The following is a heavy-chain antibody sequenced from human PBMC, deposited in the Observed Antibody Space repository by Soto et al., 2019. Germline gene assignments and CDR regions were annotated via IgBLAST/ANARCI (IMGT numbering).Heavy chain of an antibody. CDR1: GFTFSRNG. D-gene: IGHD3-16*01. CDR2: ISYDGSKK. V-gene: IGHV3-30*18. Sequence: QVLLVESGGGVVQPGRSLRLSCAASGFTFSRNGMHWVRQAPGKGLEWVGVISYDGSKKYHADSVKGRFTISRDNTKNTLYLQMNSLRAEDTAVYYCAKDRVESGLGEVDYWGQGSLVTVSS. CDR3: AKDRVESGLGEVDY. J-gene: IGHJ4*02.